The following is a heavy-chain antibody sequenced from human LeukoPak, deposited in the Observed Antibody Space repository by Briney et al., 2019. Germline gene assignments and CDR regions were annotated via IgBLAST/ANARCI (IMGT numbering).Heavy chain of an antibody. CDR1: GGSVSSYY. CDR3: VRDWEGFNFDI. V-gene: IGHV4-59*02. D-gene: IGHD1-26*01. J-gene: IGHJ3*02. CDR2: VYNSGST. Sequence: PSETLSLTCTVSGGSVSSYYWSWVRQPPGEGLEWIAYVYNSGSTNHNPSLKSRVTISVDRSKNQFSLKMNSVTAADTAVYYCVRDWEGFNFDIWGQGTMVTVSS.